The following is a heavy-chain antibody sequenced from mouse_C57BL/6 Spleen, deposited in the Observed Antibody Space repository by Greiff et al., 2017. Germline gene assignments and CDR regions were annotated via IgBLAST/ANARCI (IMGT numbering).Heavy chain of an antibody. J-gene: IGHJ4*01. CDR1: GYAFSSSW. CDR3: ARGSYAMDY. Sequence: QVQLKESGPELVKPGASVKISCKASGYAFSSSWMNWVKQRPGTGLEWIGRIYPGDGDTNYNGKFKGKATLTADKSSSTAYMQLSSLTSEYSAVYYCARGSYAMDYWGQGTSVTVSS. CDR2: IYPGDGDT. V-gene: IGHV1-82*01.